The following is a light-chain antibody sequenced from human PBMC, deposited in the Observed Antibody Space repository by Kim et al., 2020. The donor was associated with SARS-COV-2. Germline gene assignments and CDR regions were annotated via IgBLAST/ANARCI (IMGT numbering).Light chain of an antibody. CDR1: GPNIVINA. CDR2: SNN. V-gene: IGLV1-44*01. J-gene: IGLJ2*01. CDR3: AAWDDSLHVV. Sequence: PGRRVTISCSDSGPNIVINAVNWYQKIPGTAPKLLISSNNQRPSGVPDRFSGSKSGTSASLAISGLQSEDEADYYCAAWDDSLHVVFGGGTQLTVL.